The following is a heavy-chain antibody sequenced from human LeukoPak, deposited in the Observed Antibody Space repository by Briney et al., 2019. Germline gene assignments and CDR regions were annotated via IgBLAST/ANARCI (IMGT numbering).Heavy chain of an antibody. CDR2: INQDGSVK. CDR1: GFIFNTHW. CDR3: ARETHLDRWTRAFDI. Sequence: PGGSLRLSCAASGFIFNTHWMSWVRQAPGKGLEWVANINQDGSVKYHVDSVKGRLTISRDNAKNSLYLQMNSLRAEDTAVYYCARETHLDRWTRAFDIWGQGTMVTVSS. D-gene: IGHD2-2*03. V-gene: IGHV3-7*01. J-gene: IGHJ3*02.